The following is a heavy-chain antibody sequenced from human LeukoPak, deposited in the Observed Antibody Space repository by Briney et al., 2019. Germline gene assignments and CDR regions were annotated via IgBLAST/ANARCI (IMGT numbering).Heavy chain of an antibody. CDR1: GYTFTGYY. Sequence: ASVKVSCKASGYTFTGYYMHWVRQAPGQGLEWMGWINPNSGGTNYAQKFQGRVTMTRDTSISTAYMELSSLRSEDTAVYYCARDSSGYSYGYRWDAWGKGTTVTVSS. CDR3: ARDSSGYSYGYRWDA. CDR2: INPNSGGT. V-gene: IGHV1-2*02. J-gene: IGHJ6*04. D-gene: IGHD5-18*01.